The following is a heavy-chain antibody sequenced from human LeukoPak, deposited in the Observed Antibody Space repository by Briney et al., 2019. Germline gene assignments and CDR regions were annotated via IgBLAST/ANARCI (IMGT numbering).Heavy chain of an antibody. Sequence: GESLKISCKGSGYSFTNYWIGWVRQMPGKGLEWMGIIYPGDSDTRYSPSFQGQVTISADKSISTAYLQWSSLKASDTAMFYCARAIAVAGTGYYFDYWGQGTLVTVSS. CDR2: IYPGDSDT. V-gene: IGHV5-51*01. CDR3: ARAIAVAGTGYYFDY. D-gene: IGHD6-19*01. CDR1: GYSFTNYW. J-gene: IGHJ4*02.